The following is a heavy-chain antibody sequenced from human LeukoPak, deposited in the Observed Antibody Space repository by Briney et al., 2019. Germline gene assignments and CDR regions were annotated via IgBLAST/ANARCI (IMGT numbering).Heavy chain of an antibody. D-gene: IGHD1-26*01. CDR2: ISAYNGNT. V-gene: IGHV1-18*01. Sequence: ASVKVSCKASGYTFTSYGISWVRQAPGQGLEWMGWISAYNGNTNYARKLQGRVTMTTDTSTSTAYMELRSLRSDDTAVYYCARVADPYSGSYFDYWGQGTLVTVSS. CDR1: GYTFTSYG. J-gene: IGHJ4*02. CDR3: ARVADPYSGSYFDY.